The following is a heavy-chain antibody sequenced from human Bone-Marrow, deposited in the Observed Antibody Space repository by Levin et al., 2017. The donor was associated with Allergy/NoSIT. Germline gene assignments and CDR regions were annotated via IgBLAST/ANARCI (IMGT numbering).Heavy chain of an antibody. Sequence: SQTLSLTCAVSGYSFTTGRYWGWVRQPPGGGLEWIASIFHDGSTYYNSSLRSRVTMSVDTSRNHFSLKLTSVTVADTATYYCARGRLTQGWYFDYWGQGIPVTVSS. V-gene: IGHV4-38-2*01. J-gene: IGHJ4*02. CDR2: IFHDGST. CDR3: ARGRLTQGWYFDY. CDR1: GYSFTTGRY. D-gene: IGHD6-19*01.